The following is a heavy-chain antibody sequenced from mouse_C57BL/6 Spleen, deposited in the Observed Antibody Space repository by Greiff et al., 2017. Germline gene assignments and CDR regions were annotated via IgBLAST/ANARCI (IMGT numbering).Heavy chain of an antibody. D-gene: IGHD2-4*01. CDR1: GYSITSGYY. J-gene: IGHJ2*01. Sequence: VQLKQSGPGLVKPSQSLSLTCSVTGYSITSGYYWNWIRQFPGNKLEWMGYISYDGSNNYNPSLKNRISITRDPSKNQFFLKLNSVTTEDTATYYCAVYYDYDEGYYFDYWGQGTTLTVSS. V-gene: IGHV3-6*01. CDR3: AVYYDYDEGYYFDY. CDR2: ISYDGSN.